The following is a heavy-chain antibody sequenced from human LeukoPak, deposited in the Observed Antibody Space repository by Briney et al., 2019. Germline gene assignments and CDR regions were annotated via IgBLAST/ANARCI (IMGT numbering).Heavy chain of an antibody. CDR2: IDWDDDK. CDR3: ASGTVTAGRFDAFDI. D-gene: IGHD4-17*01. Sequence: SGPTLVNPTQTLTLTCTFSGVSLSTSGMCVTWIRQPPGKALEWLSRIDWDDDKYYSTSLKTRLTISKDTSKNQVVLTMTNMDPVDTATYYCASGTVTAGRFDAFDIWGQGALVTVSS. CDR1: GVSLSTSGMC. J-gene: IGHJ3*02. V-gene: IGHV2-70*11.